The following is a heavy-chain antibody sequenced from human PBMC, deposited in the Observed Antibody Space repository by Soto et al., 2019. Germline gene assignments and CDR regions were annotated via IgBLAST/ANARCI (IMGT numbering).Heavy chain of an antibody. Sequence: GGSLRLSCAASGFTFSSYSMNWVRQAPGKGLEWVSSISSSSSYIYYADSVKGRFTISRDNAKNSLYLQMNSLRAEDTAVYYCASSSYGDYIDAFDIWGQGTMVTVSS. CDR1: GFTFSSYS. D-gene: IGHD4-17*01. J-gene: IGHJ3*02. CDR2: ISSSSSYI. CDR3: ASSSYGDYIDAFDI. V-gene: IGHV3-21*01.